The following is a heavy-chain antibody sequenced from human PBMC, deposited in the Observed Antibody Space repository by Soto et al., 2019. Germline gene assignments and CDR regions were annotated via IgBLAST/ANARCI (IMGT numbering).Heavy chain of an antibody. CDR2: ISSRNNDM. CDR1: GFTFSSYS. CDR3: ARDVNGGFCGA. D-gene: IGHD2-21*01. Sequence: EVQLVESGGGLVKPGGSLRLSCAASGFTFSSYSMNWVRQAPGKGLEWVSTISSRNNDMYYVDSVKGRFTISRDNARNSVYLQMNSLRADDTGVYYCARDVNGGFCGAWGQGTLVTVSS. V-gene: IGHV3-21*01. J-gene: IGHJ5*02.